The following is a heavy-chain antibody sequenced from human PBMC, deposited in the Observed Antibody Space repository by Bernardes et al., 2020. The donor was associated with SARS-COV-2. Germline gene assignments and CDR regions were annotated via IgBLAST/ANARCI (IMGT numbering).Heavy chain of an antibody. J-gene: IGHJ4*02. CDR1: GFIFSNNA. CDR2: IGGSGVNT. CDR3: TRGPLSGYGSFGV. V-gene: IGHV3-23*01. Sequence: GGSLRLSCAASGFIFSNNAMNWVRQAPGKGLEWVSAIGGSGVNTFYADSVKGRFTISRDNAKNTLYLQMSSLSAEDTAVYYCTRGPLSGYGSFGVWGQGTLVTVSS. D-gene: IGHD5-12*01.